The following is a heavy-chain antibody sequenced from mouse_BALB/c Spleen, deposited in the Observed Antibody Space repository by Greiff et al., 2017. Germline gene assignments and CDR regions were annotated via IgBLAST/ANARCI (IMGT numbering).Heavy chain of an antibody. V-gene: IGHV14-1*02. D-gene: IGHD1-1*01. CDR3: GRYWY. J-gene: IGHJ3*01. Sequence: VQLKQSGAELVRPGALVKLSCKASGFTFKDYYIHWVKQSPEQGLEWIGWIDPENGNTIYDPKFQGKASITADTSSNTAYLQLSSLTSEDTAVYYCGRYWYWGQGTLVTVSA. CDR1: GFTFKDYY. CDR2: IDPENGNT.